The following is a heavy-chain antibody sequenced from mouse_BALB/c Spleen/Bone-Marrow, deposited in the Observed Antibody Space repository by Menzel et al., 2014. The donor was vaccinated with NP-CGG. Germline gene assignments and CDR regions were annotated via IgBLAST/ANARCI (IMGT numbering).Heavy chain of an antibody. CDR1: GFSLTSYG. CDR2: IWSGGST. J-gene: IGHJ4*01. CDR3: ARNKGRRGTGAMDY. D-gene: IGHD2-14*01. V-gene: IGHV2-2*02. Sequence: VQLQESGPGLVQPSQSLSITCTVSGFSLTSYGVHWVRQSPGKGLEWLGVIWSGGSTDYNAAFISRLSVSKDNSKSQVFSKMNSLQANDTAIYYCARNKGRRGTGAMDYWGQGTSVTVSS.